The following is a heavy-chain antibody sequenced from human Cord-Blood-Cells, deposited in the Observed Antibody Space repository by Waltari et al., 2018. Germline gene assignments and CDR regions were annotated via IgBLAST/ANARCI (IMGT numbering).Heavy chain of an antibody. CDR2: IYHSGST. V-gene: IGHV4-38-2*02. D-gene: IGHD6-13*01. CDR3: ARSEGSSWYAEYFQH. J-gene: IGHJ1*01. CDR1: GYSISSGYY. Sequence: QVQLQESGPGLVKPSETLYLTCTVSGYSISSGYYWGWLRQPPGKGLEWIGSIYHSGSTYYNPSLKSRVTISVDTSKNQFSLKLSSVTAADTAVYYCARSEGSSWYAEYFQHWGQGTLATVSS.